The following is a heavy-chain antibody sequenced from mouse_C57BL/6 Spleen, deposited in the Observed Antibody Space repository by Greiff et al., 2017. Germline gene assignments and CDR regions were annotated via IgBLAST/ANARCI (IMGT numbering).Heavy chain of an antibody. V-gene: IGHV14-2*01. CDR2: IDPEDGET. CDR3: ARSLYYDYDEYYFDY. D-gene: IGHD2-4*01. Sequence: EVQLQESGAELVKPGASVKLSCTASGFNIKDYYMHWVKQRTEQGLEWIGRIDPEDGETKYAPKFQGKATITADTSSNTAYLQLSSLTSEDTAVYYCARSLYYDYDEYYFDYWGQGTTLTVSS. CDR1: GFNIKDYY. J-gene: IGHJ2*01.